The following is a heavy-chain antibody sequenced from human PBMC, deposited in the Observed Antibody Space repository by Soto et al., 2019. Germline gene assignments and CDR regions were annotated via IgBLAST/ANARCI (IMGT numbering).Heavy chain of an antibody. CDR3: ARGELNDDGDYFDY. V-gene: IGHV3-30*03. D-gene: IGHD4-17*01. CDR1: GFTFSSYG. J-gene: IGHJ4*02. CDR2: ISYDGSNK. Sequence: QVQLVESGGGVVQPGRSLRLSCAASGFTFSSYGMHWVRQAPGKGLEWVAVISYDGSNKYYADSVKGRFTISRDNSKNTLYLQMNSLSAEDTAVYYCARGELNDDGDYFDYWGQGTLVTVSS.